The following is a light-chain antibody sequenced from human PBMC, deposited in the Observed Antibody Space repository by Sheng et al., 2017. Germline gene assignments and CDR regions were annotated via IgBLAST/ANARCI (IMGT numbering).Light chain of an antibody. J-gene: IGLJ2*01. Sequence: SYELTQPPSVSVSPGQTASITCSGDKLGDTYACCISRSXASPLCWSSIKIGSGPPGIPERFSGSNSGNTATLTISGTQAMDEADYYCQAWDSSTVVFGGGTKLTVL. CDR1: KLGDTY. V-gene: IGLV3-1*01. CDR3: QAWDSSTVV. CDR2: KIG.